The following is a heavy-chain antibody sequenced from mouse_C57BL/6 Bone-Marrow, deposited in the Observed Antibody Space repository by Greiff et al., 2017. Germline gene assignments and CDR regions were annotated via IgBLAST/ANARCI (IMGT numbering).Heavy chain of an antibody. D-gene: IGHD2-2*01. CDR3: AYGYDAWFAY. CDR2: IYPGDGDT. V-gene: IGHV1-80*01. J-gene: IGHJ3*01. CDR1: RYAFSSYW. Sequence: QVQLKESGAELVKPGASVKISCKASRYAFSSYWMNWVKQRPGKGLEWIGQIYPGDGDTNYNGKFKGKATLTADKSSSTAYMQLSSLTSEDSAVYFCAYGYDAWFAYWGQGTLVTVSA.